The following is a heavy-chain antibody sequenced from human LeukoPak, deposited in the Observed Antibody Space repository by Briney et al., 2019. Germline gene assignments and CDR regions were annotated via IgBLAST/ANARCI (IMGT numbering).Heavy chain of an antibody. CDR3: ARLVAYRRAYYRMDV. Sequence: PSETLSLTCAVYGGSFSGYYWSWIRQPPGKGLEWIGEINHSGSTNYNPSLKSRVTISVDTSKNQFSLKLSSVTAADTAVYYCARLVAYRRAYYRMDVWGQGTTVTVSS. V-gene: IGHV4-34*01. CDR2: INHSGST. CDR1: GGSFSGYY. J-gene: IGHJ6*02. D-gene: IGHD1-26*01.